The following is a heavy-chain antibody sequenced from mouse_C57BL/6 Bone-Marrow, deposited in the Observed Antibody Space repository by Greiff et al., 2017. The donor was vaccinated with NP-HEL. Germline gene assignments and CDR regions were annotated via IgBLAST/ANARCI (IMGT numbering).Heavy chain of an antibody. Sequence: VQLQQSGAELVRPGASVKLSCTASGFNITDYYMHWVKQRPEQGLEWIGRIDPEDGDTEYAPKFQGKATMTADTSSNTAYLQLSSLTSEDTAVYYCTTALIYYYGSSPPWYFDVWGTGTTVTVSS. J-gene: IGHJ1*03. V-gene: IGHV14-1*01. CDR2: IDPEDGDT. D-gene: IGHD1-1*01. CDR3: TTALIYYYGSSPPWYFDV. CDR1: GFNITDYY.